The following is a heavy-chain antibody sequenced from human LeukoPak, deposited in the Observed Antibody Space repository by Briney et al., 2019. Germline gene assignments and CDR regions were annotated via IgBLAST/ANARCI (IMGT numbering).Heavy chain of an antibody. J-gene: IGHJ6*03. CDR2: IYYSGST. CDR3: AIQLNYYYYMDV. V-gene: IGHV4-59*04. D-gene: IGHD5-18*01. Sequence: SETLSLTCTVSGGSISSYYWSWIRQPPGKGLEWIGSIYYSGSTYYNPSLKSRVTMSVDTSKNEFSLKLSSVTAADTAVYYCAIQLNYYYYMDVWGKGTTVTVSS. CDR1: GGSISSYY.